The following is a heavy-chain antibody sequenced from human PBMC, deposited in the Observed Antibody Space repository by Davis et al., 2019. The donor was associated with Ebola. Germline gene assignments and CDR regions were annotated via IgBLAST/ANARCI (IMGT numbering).Heavy chain of an antibody. J-gene: IGHJ6*02. CDR3: ARVDPQSQWELLLNYYYYGMDV. CDR2: ISAYNGNT. Sequence: ASVQVSCKASGGTFSSYAISWVRQAPGQGLEWMGWISAYNGNTNYAQKLQGRVTMTTDTSTSTAYMELRSLRSDDTAVYYCARVDPQSQWELLLNYYYYGMDVWGQGTTVTVSS. CDR1: GGTFSSYA. V-gene: IGHV1-18*01. D-gene: IGHD1-26*01.